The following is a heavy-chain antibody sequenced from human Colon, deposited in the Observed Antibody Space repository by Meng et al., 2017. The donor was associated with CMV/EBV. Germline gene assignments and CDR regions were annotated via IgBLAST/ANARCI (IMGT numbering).Heavy chain of an antibody. CDR1: GFIFNKYG. V-gene: IGHV3-23*01. CDR3: TKDLRRFKEY. J-gene: IGHJ4*01. D-gene: IGHD6-6*01. Sequence: LSCAASGFIFNKYGMSWVRQAPGKGLEWVSSISGTDGITDYADSVKGRFSISRDTSNNTLYLQMNSLRAEDTAVYYCTKDLRRFKEYWGHGTLVTVSS. CDR2: ISGTDGIT.